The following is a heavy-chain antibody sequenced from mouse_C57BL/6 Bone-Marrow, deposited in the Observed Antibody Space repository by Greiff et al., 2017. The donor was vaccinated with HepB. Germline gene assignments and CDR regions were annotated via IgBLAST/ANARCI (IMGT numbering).Heavy chain of an antibody. V-gene: IGHV14-4*01. J-gene: IGHJ3*01. D-gene: IGHD4-1*02. CDR2: IDPENGDT. Sequence: SGAELVRPGASVKLSCTASGFNIKDDYMHWVKQRPEQGLEWIGWIDPENGDTEYASKFQGKATITADTSSNTAYLQLSSLTSEDTAVYYCTQLGQFAYWGQGTLVTVSA. CDR3: TQLGQFAY. CDR1: GFNIKDDY.